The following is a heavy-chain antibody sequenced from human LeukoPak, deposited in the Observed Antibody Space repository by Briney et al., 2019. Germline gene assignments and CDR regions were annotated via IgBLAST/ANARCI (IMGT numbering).Heavy chain of an antibody. V-gene: IGHV1-46*01. J-gene: IGHJ4*02. CDR2: INPSGGST. CDR3: ARARSEPRAIEY. CDR1: GYTFTSYY. Sequence: ASVKVSCKAPGYTFTSYYMHWVRQAPGQGREWMGIINPSGGSTSYAQKFQGRVTMTRDTSTSTVYMELSSLRAEDTAVYYCARARSEPRAIEYWGQGTLVTVSS.